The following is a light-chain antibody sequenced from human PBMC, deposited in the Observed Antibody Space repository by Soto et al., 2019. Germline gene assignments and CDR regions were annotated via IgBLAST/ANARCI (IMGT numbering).Light chain of an antibody. CDR3: QQYKSWPIT. CDR2: GPS. V-gene: IGKV3-15*01. CDR1: KSFSGD. J-gene: IGKJ5*01. Sequence: EIVMMQSPATLSVSPGERATLSCRASKSFSGDLAWYQQKPGQAPRLLIYGPSTRATGIPARFSGSGSGTEVTLTIRGLQSEDFAIYFCQQYKSWPITFGQGTRLEIK.